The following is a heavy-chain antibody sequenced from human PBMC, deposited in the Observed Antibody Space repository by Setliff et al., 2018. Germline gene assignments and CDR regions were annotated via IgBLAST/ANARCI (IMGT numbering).Heavy chain of an antibody. CDR1: GGSISSYS. CDR2: LYYSGNT. Sequence: TLSLTCNVSGGSISSYSWSWIRQAPGKGLEWIGYLYYSGNTNYNPSLKSRVTISGDTSQNYFSLKLTSVTKADTAVYYCARGPPGYYYYMNVWGQGTTVTVSS. CDR3: ARGPPGYYYYMNV. V-gene: IGHV4-59*01. J-gene: IGHJ6*03.